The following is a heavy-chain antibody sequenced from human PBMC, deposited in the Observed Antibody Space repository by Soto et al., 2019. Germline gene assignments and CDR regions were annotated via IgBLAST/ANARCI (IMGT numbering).Heavy chain of an antibody. CDR3: ARDSSPNYDFWSGYNYYYYGMDV. Sequence: PSETLSLTCTVSGGSISSGGYYWSWIRQHPGKGLEWIGYIYYSGSTYYNPSLKSRATISVDTSKNQFSLKLSSVTAADTAVYYCARDSSPNYDFWSGYNYYYYGMDVWGQGTTVTVSS. J-gene: IGHJ6*02. CDR2: IYYSGST. D-gene: IGHD3-3*01. V-gene: IGHV4-31*03. CDR1: GGSISSGGYY.